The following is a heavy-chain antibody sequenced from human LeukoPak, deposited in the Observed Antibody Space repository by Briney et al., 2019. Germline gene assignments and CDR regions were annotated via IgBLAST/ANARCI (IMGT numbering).Heavy chain of an antibody. V-gene: IGHV3-23*01. CDR1: GFTFSSYW. CDR2: ISGSGGST. J-gene: IGHJ5*02. D-gene: IGHD6-13*01. CDR3: AKDRWSSSPNWFDP. Sequence: PGGSLRLSCAASGFTFSSYWMNWVRQAPGKGLEWVSAISGSGGSTYYADSVKGRFTISRDNSKNTLYLQMNSLRAEDTAVYYCAKDRWSSSPNWFDPWGQGTLVTVSS.